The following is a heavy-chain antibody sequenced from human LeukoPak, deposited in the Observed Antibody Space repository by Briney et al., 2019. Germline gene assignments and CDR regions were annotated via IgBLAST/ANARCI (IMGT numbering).Heavy chain of an antibody. CDR3: ARDLDTAMVETN. CDR2: IIPIFGTA. Sequence: ASVKVSCKASGGTFSSYAISWVRQAPGQGLEWMGGIIPIFGTANYAQKFQGRVTITADESTSTAYMELSSLRSEDTAVYYCARDLDTAMVETNWGQGSLVTVSS. J-gene: IGHJ4*02. V-gene: IGHV1-69*01. CDR1: GGTFSSYA. D-gene: IGHD5-18*01.